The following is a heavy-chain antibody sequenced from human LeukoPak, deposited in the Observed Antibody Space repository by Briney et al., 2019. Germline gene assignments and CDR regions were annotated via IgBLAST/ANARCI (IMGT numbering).Heavy chain of an antibody. CDR3: TRTYYYDSSGYLNYGMDV. J-gene: IGHJ6*02. CDR1: GYSFTSYW. Sequence: GESLKISCKGSGYSFTSYWIGWVRQMPGKGLVWMGIIYPGDSDTRYSPSFQGQVTISADKSISTAYLQWSSLKASDTAMYYCTRTYYYDSSGYLNYGMDVWGQGTTVTVSS. D-gene: IGHD3-22*01. V-gene: IGHV5-51*01. CDR2: IYPGDSDT.